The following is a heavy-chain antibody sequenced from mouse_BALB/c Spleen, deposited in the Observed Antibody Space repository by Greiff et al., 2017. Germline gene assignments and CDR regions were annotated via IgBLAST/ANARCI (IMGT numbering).Heavy chain of an antibody. J-gene: IGHJ2*01. CDR3: ARAMIPLYYFDY. Sequence: VQLQQSGAELMKPGASVKISCKATGYTFSSYWIEWVKQRPGHGLEWIGEILPGSGSTNYNEKFKGKATFTADTSSNTAYMQLSSLTSEDSAVYYCARAMIPLYYFDYWGQGTTLTDSS. V-gene: IGHV1-9*01. CDR1: GYTFSSYW. CDR2: ILPGSGST. D-gene: IGHD2-3*01.